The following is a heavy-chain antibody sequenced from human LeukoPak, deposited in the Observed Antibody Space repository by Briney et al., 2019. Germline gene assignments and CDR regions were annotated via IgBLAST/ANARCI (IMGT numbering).Heavy chain of an antibody. CDR1: GFTFSSYA. J-gene: IGHJ3*02. D-gene: IGHD2-15*01. CDR2: ISGSGGST. CDR3: ASLWGCSGGSCYAPNDAFDI. Sequence: PGGSLRLSCAASGFTFSSYAMSWVRQAPGKGLEWVSAISGSGGSTYYADSVKGRFTISRDNGKNSLYLQMNSLRAEDTAVYYCASLWGCSGGSCYAPNDAFDIWGQGTMVTVSS. V-gene: IGHV3-23*01.